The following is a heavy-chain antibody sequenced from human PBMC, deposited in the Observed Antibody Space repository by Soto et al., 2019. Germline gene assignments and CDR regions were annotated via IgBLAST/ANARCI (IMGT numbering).Heavy chain of an antibody. D-gene: IGHD4-17*01. CDR2: ISGSGGST. CDR3: AKETIDYGDYVATDLFDI. CDR1: GFTFSSYA. J-gene: IGHJ3*02. Sequence: GGSLRLSCAASGFTFSSYAMSWVRQAPGKGLEWVSAISGSGGSTYYADSVKGRFTISRDNSKNTLYLQMNSLRAEDTAVYYCAKETIDYGDYVATDLFDICGQGSMVT. V-gene: IGHV3-23*01.